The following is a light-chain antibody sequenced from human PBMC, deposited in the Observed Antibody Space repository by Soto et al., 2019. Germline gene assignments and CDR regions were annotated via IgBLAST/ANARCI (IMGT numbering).Light chain of an antibody. CDR1: SSDVGGYNY. J-gene: IGLJ1*01. V-gene: IGLV2-8*01. Sequence: QSVLTQPPSASGSPGQSVTISCTGTSSDVGGYNYVSWYQQHPGKAPKLMIYEVSKRPSGVPDRFSGSKSGNTASLTVSGLQAEDEADYYCSSYAGSNRSVSVPVSEDTVL. CDR3: SSYAGSNRSV. CDR2: EVS.